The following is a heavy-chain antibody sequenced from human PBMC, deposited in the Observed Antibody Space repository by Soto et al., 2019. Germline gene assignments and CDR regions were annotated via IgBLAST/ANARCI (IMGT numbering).Heavy chain of an antibody. V-gene: IGHV3-30-3*01. Sequence: PGDSLRPSCAASGFTFSSYAMHWVRQAPGKGLEWVAVISYDGSNKYYADSVKGRFTISRDNSKNTLYLQMNSLRAEDTAVYYCARGQEYFDYWGQGTLVTVSS. CDR2: ISYDGSNK. CDR1: GFTFSSYA. J-gene: IGHJ4*02. CDR3: ARGQEYFDY.